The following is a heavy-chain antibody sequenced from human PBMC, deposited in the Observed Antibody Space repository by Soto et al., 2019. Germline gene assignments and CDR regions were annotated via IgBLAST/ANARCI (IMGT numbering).Heavy chain of an antibody. Sequence: QVQLQQWGAGLLKPSETLSLTCAVYGGSFSGYYWSWIRQPPGKGLEWIGEINHSGSTNYNPSLKSRVTISVDTSKNQFSLQLSSVTAADTAVYYCARGDPGSPRGYRPYYFDYWGQGTLVTVSS. CDR3: ARGDPGSPRGYRPYYFDY. CDR2: INHSGST. V-gene: IGHV4-34*01. J-gene: IGHJ4*02. CDR1: GGSFSGYY. D-gene: IGHD5-12*01.